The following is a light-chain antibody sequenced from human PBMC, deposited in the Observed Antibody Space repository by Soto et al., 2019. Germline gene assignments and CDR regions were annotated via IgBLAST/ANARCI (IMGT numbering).Light chain of an antibody. CDR3: ATWDSSLSSGVV. V-gene: IGLV1-51*01. Sequence: QSVLTQPPSVSAAPGQKVTISCSGSSSNIGSYYVSWYQQLPGTAPKLLIYDDNRRPSGIPDRFSGSKSGTSATLGITGLQTGDEADYYCATWDSSLSSGVVFGGGTKLTVL. CDR2: DDN. CDR1: SSNIGSYY. J-gene: IGLJ2*01.